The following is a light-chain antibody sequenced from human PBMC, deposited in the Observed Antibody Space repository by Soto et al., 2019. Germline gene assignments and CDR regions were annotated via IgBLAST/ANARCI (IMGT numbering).Light chain of an antibody. CDR2: EVS. CDR3: CSYAGSRVV. J-gene: IGLJ1*01. CDR1: SSDVGSYNL. Sequence: QSVLTQPASVSGSPGQSITISYTGTSSDVGSYNLVSWYQQHPGKAPKLMIYEVSKRPSGVSNRFSGSKSGNTASLTISGLQAEGEADYYCCSYAGSRVVFGTGTKVTVL. V-gene: IGLV2-23*02.